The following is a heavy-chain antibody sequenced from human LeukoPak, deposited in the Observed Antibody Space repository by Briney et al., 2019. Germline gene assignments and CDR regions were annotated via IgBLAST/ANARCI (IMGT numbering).Heavy chain of an antibody. J-gene: IGHJ4*02. CDR2: ISAYNGNT. CDR3: ARDREVLRYFDWLSTTDDY. D-gene: IGHD3-9*01. CDR1: GYTFTSYG. V-gene: IGHV1-18*01. Sequence: ASVKVSCKASGYTFTSYGISWVRQAPGQGLEWMGWISAYNGNTNYAQKLQGRATMTTDTSTSTAYMELRSLRSDDTAVYYCARDREVLRYFDWLSTTDDYWGQGTLVTVSS.